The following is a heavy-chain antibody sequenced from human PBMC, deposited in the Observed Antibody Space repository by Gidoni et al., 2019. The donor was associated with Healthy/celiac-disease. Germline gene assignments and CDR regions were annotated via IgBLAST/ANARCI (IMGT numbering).Heavy chain of an antibody. CDR3: AKRGCSGGSCYSFSKVYFDY. D-gene: IGHD2-15*01. J-gene: IGHJ4*02. Sequence: EVQLLESGGGLVQPGGSLRLSCAASGFTFSSYAMSWVRQAPGKGLGWVSAISGSGGSTYYADSVKGRFTISRDNSKNTLYLQMNSLRAEDTAVYYCAKRGCSGGSCYSFSKVYFDYWGQGTLVTVSS. CDR2: ISGSGGST. V-gene: IGHV3-23*01. CDR1: GFTFSSYA.